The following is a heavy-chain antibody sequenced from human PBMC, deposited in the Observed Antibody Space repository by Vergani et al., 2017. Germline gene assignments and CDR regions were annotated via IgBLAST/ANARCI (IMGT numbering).Heavy chain of an antibody. V-gene: IGHV3-30*03. J-gene: IGHJ4*02. CDR2: ISYDGSNK. Sequence: QVQLVESGGGVVQPGRSLRLSCAASGFTFSSYGMHWVRQAPGKGLEWVAVISYDGSNKYYADAVKGRFTISRDNSKNTLYLQMNSLRAEGTAVYYCARDYSSGWYLYYFDYWGQGTLVTXSS. CDR1: GFTFSSYG. D-gene: IGHD6-19*01. CDR3: ARDYSSGWYLYYFDY.